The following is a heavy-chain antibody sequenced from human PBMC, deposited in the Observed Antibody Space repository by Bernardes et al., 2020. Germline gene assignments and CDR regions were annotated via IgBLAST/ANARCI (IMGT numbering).Heavy chain of an antibody. Sequence: ASVKVSCMASGYTFTSYGISWVRQAPGQGLEWMGWISAYNGNTNYAQKLQGRVTMTTDTSTSTAYMELRILRSDDTAVYYCARDSGRITIFGVVITRYFFDYWGQGTLVTVSS. D-gene: IGHD3-3*01. CDR1: GYTFTSYG. V-gene: IGHV1-18*01. CDR2: ISAYNGNT. CDR3: ARDSGRITIFGVVITRYFFDY. J-gene: IGHJ4*02.